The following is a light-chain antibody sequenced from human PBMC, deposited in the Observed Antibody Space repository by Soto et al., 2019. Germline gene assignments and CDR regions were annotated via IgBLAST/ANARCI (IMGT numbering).Light chain of an antibody. CDR3: SSYTSTNTLV. V-gene: IGLV2-14*01. J-gene: IGLJ2*01. CDR1: SSDVGDYNY. CDR2: GVR. Sequence: QYVLTQPASVSGSPGQSITISCTGTSSDVGDYNYVSWYQQHPGKAPKLIIYGVRNRPSGISNRFSGSKSGNTASLTISGLQAEDEADYYCSSYTSTNTLVFGGGTKLTVL.